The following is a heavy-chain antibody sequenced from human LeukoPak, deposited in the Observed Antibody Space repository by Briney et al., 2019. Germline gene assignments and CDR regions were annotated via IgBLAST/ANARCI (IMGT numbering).Heavy chain of an antibody. CDR1: GFIFSSYS. J-gene: IGHJ4*02. V-gene: IGHV3-21*01. CDR2: ISSSSSYI. Sequence: PGGSLRLSCAASGFIFSSYSMNWVRQAPGKGLEWVSSISSSSSYIYYADSVKGRFTISRDNAKNSLYLQMNSLRAEDTAVYYCARDRCSGGSCYSLIYWGQGTLVTVSS. D-gene: IGHD2-15*01. CDR3: ARDRCSGGSCYSLIY.